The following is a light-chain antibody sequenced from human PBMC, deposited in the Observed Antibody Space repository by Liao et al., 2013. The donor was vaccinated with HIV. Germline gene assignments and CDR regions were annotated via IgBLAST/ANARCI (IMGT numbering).Light chain of an antibody. Sequence: SYELTQPPSLSVSPGQTATITCSGDKLGEKYACWYQQKPGQSPLMVIYQDSKRPSGVPERFSGSNSGDTATLTISGTQPADEADYYCLAWDSNIVVFGAGTKLTVL. CDR2: QDS. CDR3: LAWDSNIVV. J-gene: IGLJ2*01. CDR1: KLGEKY. V-gene: IGLV3-1*01.